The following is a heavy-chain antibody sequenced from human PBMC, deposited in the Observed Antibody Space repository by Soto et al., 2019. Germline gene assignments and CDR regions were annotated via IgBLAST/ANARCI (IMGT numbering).Heavy chain of an antibody. CDR3: ARDYDIWGEDWFDP. CDR1: GYTFTNFG. D-gene: IGHD3-9*01. CDR2: ISAYNDAR. Sequence: QVQLVQSGGEMKKPGASVKVSCKASGYTFTNFGISWVRQAPGQGPEWVGWISAYNDARNYAQKFRGRVIMPTDTSTSTAYMELTTLTSDATAVYYCARDYDIWGEDWFDPWGQGTLVTVSS. V-gene: IGHV1-18*01. J-gene: IGHJ5*02.